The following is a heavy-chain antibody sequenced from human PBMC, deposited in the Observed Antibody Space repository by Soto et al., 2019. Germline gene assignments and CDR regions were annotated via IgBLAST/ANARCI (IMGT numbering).Heavy chain of an antibody. CDR1: GFTFSNYG. D-gene: IGHD2-2*01. CDR3: AKRSPCSSTSCYGWYGMAV. J-gene: IGHJ6*02. V-gene: IGHV3-30*18. CDR2: ISDDGSNE. Sequence: QVQLVESGGGVVQPGRSLRLSCAASGFTFSNYGMHWVRQAPGKGLEWVAVISDDGSNEYYAYSVKGRFTVSRDNSKNTLYLHMNRLRAEDTAVYYCAKRSPCSSTSCYGWYGMAVWGQGTTVTVSS.